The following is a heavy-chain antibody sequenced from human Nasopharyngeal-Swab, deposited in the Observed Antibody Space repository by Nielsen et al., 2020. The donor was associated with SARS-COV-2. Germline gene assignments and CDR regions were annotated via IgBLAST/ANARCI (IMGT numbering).Heavy chain of an antibody. J-gene: IGHJ4*02. Sequence: GESLKISCAASGFIFSSYWMSWVRQAPGKGLEWVANIKQDGSEKYYVDSVKGRFTISRDNAKNSLYLQMNSLRAEDTAVYYCARGVISPLLFPLFLGHFDYWGQGTLVTVSS. CDR2: IKQDGSEK. CDR3: ARGVISPLLFPLFLGHFDY. D-gene: IGHD2-21*01. V-gene: IGHV3-7*01. CDR1: GFIFSSYW.